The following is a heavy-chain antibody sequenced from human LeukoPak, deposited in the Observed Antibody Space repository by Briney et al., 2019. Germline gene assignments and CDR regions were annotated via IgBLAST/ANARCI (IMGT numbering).Heavy chain of an antibody. CDR2: INTNTGNP. CDR3: TRLYGAHAFDI. Sequence: ASVKVSCKASGCTFTNYAMNWVRQAPGQGLEYMGWINTNTGNPTYAQGFTGRFVFSLDTSVSTAYLQISSLKAEDTALYYCTRLYGAHAFDIWGQGTMVTVSS. D-gene: IGHD4/OR15-4a*01. J-gene: IGHJ3*02. V-gene: IGHV7-4-1*02. CDR1: GCTFTNYA.